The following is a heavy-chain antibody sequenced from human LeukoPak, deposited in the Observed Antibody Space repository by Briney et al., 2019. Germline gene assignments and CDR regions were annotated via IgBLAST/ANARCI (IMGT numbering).Heavy chain of an antibody. J-gene: IGHJ6*03. CDR1: GGSISSGTYY. Sequence: SETLSLTCTVSGGSISSGTYYWGWIRQPPGKGLEWIGTIYHSGSTYYNPSLKSRVTIPVDTSKNQFSLNLTSLTAADTAVYYCARDRKYYYHMDVWGKGTTVTVS. CDR2: IYHSGST. D-gene: IGHD1-14*01. V-gene: IGHV4-39*07. CDR3: ARDRKYYYHMDV.